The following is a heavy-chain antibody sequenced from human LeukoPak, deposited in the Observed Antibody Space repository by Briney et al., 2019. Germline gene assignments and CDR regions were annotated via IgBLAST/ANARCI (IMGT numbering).Heavy chain of an antibody. CDR3: AKDVYGDYGGLDY. V-gene: IGHV3-23*01. J-gene: IGHJ4*02. CDR2: IRGSDGST. Sequence: GGSLRLSCAAAGLPFSTYAMSWVRQAPGKGLEWVSSIRGSDGSTYYADSVKGRFAISRDNSKNTLYLQMNSLRAEDTAVYYCAKDVYGDYGGLDYWGQGTLVTVSS. CDR1: GLPFSTYA. D-gene: IGHD4-17*01.